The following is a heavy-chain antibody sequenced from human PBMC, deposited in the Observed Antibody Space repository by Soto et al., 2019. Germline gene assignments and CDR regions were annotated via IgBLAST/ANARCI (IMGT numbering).Heavy chain of an antibody. J-gene: IGHJ4*02. CDR1: GFTFSRHA. Sequence: EVQLLESGGGLVQPGGSLSLSCTASGFTFSRHAMTWVRQAPGKGLEWVSGLSDSGGSIYYANSVKGLFTISRDNAVNTLKLHMNSARAEYTTVKYCAKVSSRFYAGVFDLWGEGSLDTVSA. CDR3: AKVSSRFYAGVFDL. V-gene: IGHV3-23*01. CDR2: LSDSGGSI. D-gene: IGHD3-16*01.